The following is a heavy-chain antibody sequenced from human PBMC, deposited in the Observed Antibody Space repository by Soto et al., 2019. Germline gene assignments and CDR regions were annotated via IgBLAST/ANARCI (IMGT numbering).Heavy chain of an antibody. CDR2: INAGNGNT. V-gene: IGHV1-3*01. CDR1: GYTFTSYA. J-gene: IGHJ3*02. D-gene: IGHD5-12*01. CDR3: ARDHIVATMVGAFDI. Sequence: ASVKVSCKASGYTFTSYAMHWVRQAPGQRLEWMGWINAGNGNTKYSQKFQGRVTITRDTSASTAYMELSSLRSEDTAVYYCARDHIVATMVGAFDIWGQGTMVTV.